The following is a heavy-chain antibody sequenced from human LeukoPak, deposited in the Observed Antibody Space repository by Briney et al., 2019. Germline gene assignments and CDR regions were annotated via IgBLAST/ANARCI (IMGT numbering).Heavy chain of an antibody. CDR2: ISGSSKCI. Sequence: GGSLRLSCAASGFTFTNAWMSWVRQAPGQGLEWVSSISGSSKCIDYADSLKGRFAITRDNATNSLFLQMHSLRVEDTGVYCVREGSGSIHYMDVWGKGTTVTVSS. D-gene: IGHD3-10*01. V-gene: IGHV3-21*06. J-gene: IGHJ6*03. CDR3: VREGSGSIHYMDV. CDR1: GFTFTNAW.